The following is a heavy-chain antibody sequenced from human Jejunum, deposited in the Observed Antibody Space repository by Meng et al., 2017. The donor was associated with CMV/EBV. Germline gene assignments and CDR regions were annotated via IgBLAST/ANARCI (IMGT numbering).Heavy chain of an antibody. CDR3: ASDISGNSYAYDQ. D-gene: IGHD5-18*01. J-gene: IGHJ5*02. CDR2: IILILGTP. Sequence: SGGPLINYLISWVRQAPGQGLEWMGRIILILGTPNHAQKFQGRVSITADKSTSTVYMELNSLRSEDTAIYYCASDISGNSYAYDQWGQGTLVTVSS. CDR1: GGPLINYL. V-gene: IGHV1-69*08.